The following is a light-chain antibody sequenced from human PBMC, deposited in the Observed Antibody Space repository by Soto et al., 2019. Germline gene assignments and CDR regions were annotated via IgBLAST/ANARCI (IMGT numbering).Light chain of an antibody. Sequence: QSALTQPASVSGSPGQSITISCTGTSSDVGGYNYVSWYQQHPGKAPKLMIYDVSNRPSGVSNRFSGSKSANTASLTISGLQVEDEADYYCSSYTRSSTSVVFGGGTKLTVL. V-gene: IGLV2-14*01. CDR2: DVS. CDR3: SSYTRSSTSVV. CDR1: SSDVGGYNY. J-gene: IGLJ2*01.